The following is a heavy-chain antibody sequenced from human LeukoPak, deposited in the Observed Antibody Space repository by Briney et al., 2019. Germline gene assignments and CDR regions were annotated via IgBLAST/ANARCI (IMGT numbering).Heavy chain of an antibody. D-gene: IGHD4-23*01. CDR3: ARHPFPTVVTVNWFDP. CDR2: ISSSGSTI. J-gene: IGHJ5*02. Sequence: GGSLRLSCAASGFTFSDYYMSWIRQAPGKGLEWVSYISSSGSTIYYADSVKGRFTISRDNAKNSLYLQMNSLRAEDTAVYYCARHPFPTVVTVNWFDPWGQGTLVTVSS. CDR1: GFTFSDYY. V-gene: IGHV3-11*01.